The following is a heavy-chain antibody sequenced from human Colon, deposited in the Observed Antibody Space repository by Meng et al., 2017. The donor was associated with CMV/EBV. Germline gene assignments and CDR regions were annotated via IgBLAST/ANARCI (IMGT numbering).Heavy chain of an antibody. CDR2: IDRDGNEK. V-gene: IGHV3-7*01. J-gene: IGHJ4*02. D-gene: IGHD2/OR15-2a*01. CDR1: GFTVSSNY. CDR3: AKGQGIIYD. Sequence: GGSLRLSCAASGFTVSSNYMSWVRQAPGKGLEWVANIDRDGNEKNYVDSVKGRFTMSRDNAKNSVYLQMNSLTDDDMAVYYCAKGQGIIYDWGQGTLVTVSS.